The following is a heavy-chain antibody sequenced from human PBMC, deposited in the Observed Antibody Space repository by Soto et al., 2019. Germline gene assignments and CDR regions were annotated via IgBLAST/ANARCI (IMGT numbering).Heavy chain of an antibody. Sequence: EVQLVESGGGPVKPGGSLRLSCTASGFTFSSYSMNWVRQAPGKGLEWVSSISGSSSYIYYADSVKGRFTISRDNAKNSLYLQMNSLRAEDTAVYYCARGGSENPYWGQGTLVTVSS. CDR2: ISGSSSYI. J-gene: IGHJ4*02. CDR1: GFTFSSYS. CDR3: ARGGSENPY. V-gene: IGHV3-21*01.